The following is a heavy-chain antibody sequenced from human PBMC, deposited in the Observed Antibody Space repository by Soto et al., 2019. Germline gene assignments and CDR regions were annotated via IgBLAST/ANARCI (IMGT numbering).Heavy chain of an antibody. V-gene: IGHV3-9*01. D-gene: IGHD6-13*01. CDR1: GFTFDEYA. Sequence: GGSLRLSWAASGFTFDEYAMHWVRQVPGQGLEWVSGINWNSGSIGYGDSVKGRFAISRDNAKNSLHLQMNSLRDEDTAFYYCVKDESINWYSGHFRHWGQGTLVTVSS. CDR2: INWNSGSI. CDR3: VKDESINWYSGHFRH. J-gene: IGHJ1*01.